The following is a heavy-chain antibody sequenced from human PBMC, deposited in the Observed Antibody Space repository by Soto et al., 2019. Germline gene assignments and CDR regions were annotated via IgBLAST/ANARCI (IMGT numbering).Heavy chain of an antibody. CDR2: IIPIFGTA. D-gene: IGHD2-2*01. Sequence: QVQLVQSGAEVKKPGSSVKVSCKASGGTFSSYAISWVRQAPGQGLEWMGGIIPIFGTANYAQKFQGRVTITADESTSTAYIELSSLRSEDTAVYYCARRHPVVPAAIWGCMDVWGQGTTVTVSS. J-gene: IGHJ6*02. CDR1: GGTFSSYA. V-gene: IGHV1-69*01. CDR3: ARRHPVVPAAIWGCMDV.